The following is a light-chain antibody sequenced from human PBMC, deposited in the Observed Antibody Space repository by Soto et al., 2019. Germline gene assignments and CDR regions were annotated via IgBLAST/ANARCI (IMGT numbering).Light chain of an antibody. V-gene: IGLV2-23*01. Sequence: QAVVTQPASVSGSPGQSITISCTGNSSDVGSYNLVSWYQQHPGKAPKLMIYEGTKRPSGASVRFSGSKSGNTASLTIAGLQAEDEADYYCCSYAGSDVLFGGGTKLTVL. CDR3: CSYAGSDVL. J-gene: IGLJ2*01. CDR2: EGT. CDR1: SSDVGSYNL.